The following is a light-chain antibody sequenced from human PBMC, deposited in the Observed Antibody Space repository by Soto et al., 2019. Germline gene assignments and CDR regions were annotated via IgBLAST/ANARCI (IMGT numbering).Light chain of an antibody. CDR1: QRISSSY. Sequence: EIVLTQSPGTLSLSPGERATLSCRASQRISSSYLAWYQQEPGQAPRLLIQGASSRATGIPDRFSGSGSGTDFTLTITRLEPEDFAVYYCQQFGSSAWTFGQGTRWIS. CDR2: GAS. J-gene: IGKJ1*01. V-gene: IGKV3-20*01. CDR3: QQFGSSAWT.